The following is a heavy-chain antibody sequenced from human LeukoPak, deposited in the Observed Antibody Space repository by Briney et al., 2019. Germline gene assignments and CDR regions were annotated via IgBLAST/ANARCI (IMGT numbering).Heavy chain of an antibody. CDR1: GFTVSNNY. Sequence: GGSLRLSCAASGFTVSNNYMNWIRQAPGKGLEWVSLIYSGGSTYYADSVKDRFTISRDNSKNTLYLQINSLRVEDTAVYYCARDPSAVAINIYAWGQGTLVAVSS. J-gene: IGHJ5*02. CDR3: ARDPSAVAINIYA. CDR2: IYSGGST. D-gene: IGHD6-13*01. V-gene: IGHV3-66*01.